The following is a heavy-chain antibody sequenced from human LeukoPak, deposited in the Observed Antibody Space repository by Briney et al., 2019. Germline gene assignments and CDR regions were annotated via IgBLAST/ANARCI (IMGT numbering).Heavy chain of an antibody. J-gene: IGHJ4*02. CDR2: INPNSGGT. Sequence: ASVKVSCKASGYTFTGYYMHWVRQAPGQGLEWMGRINPNSGGTNYAQKFQGRVTMTRDTSISTAYMELSRLRSDDTAVYYCARGRRTRGHYDIQDYWGQGTLVTVSS. V-gene: IGHV1-2*06. D-gene: IGHD3-22*01. CDR3: ARGRRTRGHYDIQDY. CDR1: GYTFTGYY.